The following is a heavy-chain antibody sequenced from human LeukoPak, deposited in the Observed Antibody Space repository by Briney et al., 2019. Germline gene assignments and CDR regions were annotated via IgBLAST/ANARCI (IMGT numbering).Heavy chain of an antibody. D-gene: IGHD1-1*01. Sequence: GGSLRLSCAASGFTVSSNYMSWVRQAPGKGLEWVSVIYSGGSTYYAASVKGRFTISRDNSKNTLYLQMNNLRADDTAVYYCAKKGQADDNGKPDWGQGTLVTVSS. J-gene: IGHJ4*02. V-gene: IGHV3-66*01. CDR3: AKKGQADDNGKPD. CDR2: IYSGGST. CDR1: GFTVSSNY.